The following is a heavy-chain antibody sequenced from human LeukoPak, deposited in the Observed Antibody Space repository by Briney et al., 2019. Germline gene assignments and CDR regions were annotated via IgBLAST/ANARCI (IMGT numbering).Heavy chain of an antibody. CDR1: GFTSTNYW. D-gene: IGHD3-9*01. Sequence: GWSLRLSCAASGFTSTNYWMHWVRQDPEKGLVWVSRINIDGSSISYVDSVKGRFTISRDNAKNTLYLQMNSLRAEDTAVYYCARDRYDIVTGYNPLGAFDLWGQGTMVTVSS. CDR3: ARDRYDIVTGYNPLGAFDL. CDR2: INIDGSSI. J-gene: IGHJ3*01. V-gene: IGHV3-74*01.